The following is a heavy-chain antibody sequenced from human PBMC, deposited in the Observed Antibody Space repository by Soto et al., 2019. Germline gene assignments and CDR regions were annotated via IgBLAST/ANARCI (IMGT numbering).Heavy chain of an antibody. D-gene: IGHD6-19*01. CDR2: VYYTGST. CDR3: ARSVAVPGAHIDY. Sequence: SETLSLTCSVSGGSISGSYWSWIRQSPGKGLEWLGYVYYTGSTNYSPSLRSRVSISADTSKNEFSLRLSSVTAADTAVYFCARSVAVPGAHIDYWGQGTQVTVSS. CDR1: GGSISGSY. J-gene: IGHJ4*02. V-gene: IGHV4-59*01.